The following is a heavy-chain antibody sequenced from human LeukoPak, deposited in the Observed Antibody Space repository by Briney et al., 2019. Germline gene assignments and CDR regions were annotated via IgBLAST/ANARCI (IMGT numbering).Heavy chain of an antibody. CDR3: ARDSGSTYYDSSGYYYPDDY. D-gene: IGHD3-22*01. CDR1: GFTFSSYS. J-gene: IGHJ4*02. CDR2: IKQDGSEK. Sequence: GGSLRLSCAASGFTFSSYSMNWVRQAPGKGLEWVANIKQDGSEKYYVDSVKGRFIISRDNSKNTLYLQMNSLRAEDTAVYYCARDSGSTYYDSSGYYYPDDYWGQGTLVTVSS. V-gene: IGHV3-7*01.